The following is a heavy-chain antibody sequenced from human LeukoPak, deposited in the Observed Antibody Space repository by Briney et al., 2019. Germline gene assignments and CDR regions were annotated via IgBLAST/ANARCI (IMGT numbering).Heavy chain of an antibody. CDR2: IKTNSDGGTT. D-gene: IGHD4-17*01. Sequence: GGSLRLSCAASGFTFTNARMSWVRQAPGKGLEWVGRIKTNSDGGTTDYAAPVKGRFTISRDDSKNTLYLQMNSLQTEDTAVYYCTTGTVIGIWGQGTMVTVSS. V-gene: IGHV3-15*01. CDR3: TTGTVIGI. J-gene: IGHJ3*02. CDR1: GFTFTNAR.